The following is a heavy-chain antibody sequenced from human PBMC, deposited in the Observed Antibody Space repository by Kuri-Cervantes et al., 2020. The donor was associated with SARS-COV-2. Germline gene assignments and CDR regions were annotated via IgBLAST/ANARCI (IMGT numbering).Heavy chain of an antibody. D-gene: IGHD3-22*01. Sequence: SETLSLTCTASGGSIGSSSYYWGWIRQPPGKGLEWIGNIFYSGSTYYNPSLKSRVTISVDTSKNQFSLKLSSVTAADTAVYYCARESGRYYYDSSAYFVHAFDIWGQGTMVTVSS. CDR3: ARESGRYYYDSSAYFVHAFDI. V-gene: IGHV4-39*02. CDR1: GGSIGSSSYY. J-gene: IGHJ3*02. CDR2: IFYSGST.